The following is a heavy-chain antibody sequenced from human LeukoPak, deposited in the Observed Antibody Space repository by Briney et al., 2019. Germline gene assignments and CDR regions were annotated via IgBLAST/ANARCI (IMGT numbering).Heavy chain of an antibody. D-gene: IGHD1-26*01. CDR3: ARELGGGSRYYYYYMDV. J-gene: IGHJ6*03. Sequence: PGGSLRLSCAASGFTFSSYSINWVRQAPGKGLEWVSSISSSSIYIYYADSVKGRFTISRDNAKNSLYLQMNSLRAEDTAVYYCARELGGGSRYYYYYMDVWGKGTTVTVS. CDR2: ISSSSIYI. CDR1: GFTFSSYS. V-gene: IGHV3-21*01.